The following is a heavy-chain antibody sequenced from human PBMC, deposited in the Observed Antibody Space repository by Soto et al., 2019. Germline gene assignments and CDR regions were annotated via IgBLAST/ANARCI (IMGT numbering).Heavy chain of an antibody. D-gene: IGHD1-26*01. CDR3: ARAGGWNYYYGLDI. J-gene: IGHJ6*02. V-gene: IGHV4-34*01. CDR1: GGSFSGFY. CDR2: VSHNGST. Sequence: PSETLSLTCAAYGGSFSGFYWSWIRQPPGKGLEWIGEVSHNGSTNYNASLKSRVTILLDTSKNQFSLKLSSVTAADTAVYYCARAGGWNYYYGLDIWGQGTTVTVSS.